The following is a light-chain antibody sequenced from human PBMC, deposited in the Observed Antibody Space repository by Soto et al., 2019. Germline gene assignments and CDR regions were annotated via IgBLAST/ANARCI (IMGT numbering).Light chain of an antibody. J-gene: IGKJ1*01. CDR3: QQCCSSPS. V-gene: IGKV3-20*01. CDR2: DTS. CDR1: QSVSSSY. Sequence: EIVLTQSPGTLSLSPGERATLSCRASQSVSSSYLAWYQQKPGQAPRLLIYDTSSRATGIPGRFSGSGSGTDFTLAISRLEPEDFAVYYCQQCCSSPSFVQGTKVELK.